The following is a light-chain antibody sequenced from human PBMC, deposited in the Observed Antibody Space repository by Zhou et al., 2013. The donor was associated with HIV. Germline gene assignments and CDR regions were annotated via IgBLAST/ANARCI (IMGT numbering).Light chain of an antibody. CDR3: QKYNSAPWT. CDR1: QGIGYS. V-gene: IGKV1-27*01. J-gene: IGKJ1*01. CDR2: TAS. Sequence: IQLTQSPSSLSASVGDRVTITCRASQGIGYSLAWYQQKPGKVPKLLIYTASILQSGVPSRFSGMGSGTDFTLTISSLQPEDVATYYCQKYNSAPWTFGQGTKVEIK.